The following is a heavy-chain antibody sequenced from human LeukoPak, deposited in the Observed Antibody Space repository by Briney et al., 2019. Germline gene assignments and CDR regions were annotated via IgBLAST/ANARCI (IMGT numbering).Heavy chain of an antibody. V-gene: IGHV3-9*01. CDR1: GFKFDDYG. J-gene: IGHJ4*02. Sequence: PGRSLRLSCAASGFKFDDYGMHWVRQPPGKGLEWVSGISWNSGNIGYADSVKGRFTISRDDAKNSLYLQMNSLRAEDTALYFCTRASPPFGGVVAPSYYFDYWGLGTLVTVYS. CDR2: ISWNSGNI. D-gene: IGHD3-16*02. CDR3: TRASPPFGGVVAPSYYFDY.